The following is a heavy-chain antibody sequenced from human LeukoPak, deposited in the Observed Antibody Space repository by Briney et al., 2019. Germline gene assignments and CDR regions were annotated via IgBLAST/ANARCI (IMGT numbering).Heavy chain of an antibody. Sequence: SETLSLTCAVSGGSISSYYWSWIRQPPGKGLEWIGYIYYSGSTNYNPSLKSRVTISVDTSKNQFSLKLSSVTAADTAVYYCARFPLGYCSSTSCYDAFDIWGQGTMVTVSS. D-gene: IGHD2-2*01. J-gene: IGHJ3*02. CDR1: GGSISSYY. CDR3: ARFPLGYCSSTSCYDAFDI. V-gene: IGHV4-59*01. CDR2: IYYSGST.